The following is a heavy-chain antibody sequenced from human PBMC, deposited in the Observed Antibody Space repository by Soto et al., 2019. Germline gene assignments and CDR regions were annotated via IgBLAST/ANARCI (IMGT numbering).Heavy chain of an antibody. CDR3: ARDRASYCDAFDI. CDR2: IFSGGST. J-gene: IGHJ3*02. Sequence: EVQLVESGGGLVQPGGSLRLSCAASGFTVSSNYMSWVRQAPGKGLEWVSVIFSGGSTYYADSVTGRFTISRDNSNNTLYLQMNSLRAEDTAVYYCARDRASYCDAFDIWGQGTMVTVSS. V-gene: IGHV3-66*01. CDR1: GFTVSSNY. D-gene: IGHD2-8*02.